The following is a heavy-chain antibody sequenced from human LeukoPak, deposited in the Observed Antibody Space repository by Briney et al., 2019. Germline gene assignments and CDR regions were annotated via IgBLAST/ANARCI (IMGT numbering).Heavy chain of an antibody. CDR3: ARARISPAADPYYYYYMDV. CDR1: GYTFTGYD. D-gene: IGHD2-2*01. V-gene: IGHV1-8*01. CDR2: MNPNSGNT. Sequence: ASVKVSCKASGYTFTGYDINWVRQATGQGLEWMGWMNPNSGNTGYAQKFQGRVTMTRNTSISTAYMELSSLRSEDTAVYYCARARISPAADPYYYYYMDVWGKGTTVTISS. J-gene: IGHJ6*03.